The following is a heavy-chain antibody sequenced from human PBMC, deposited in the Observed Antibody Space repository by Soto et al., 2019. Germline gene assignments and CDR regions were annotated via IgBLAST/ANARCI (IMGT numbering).Heavy chain of an antibody. CDR3: AYLPCSGGSCYWFSFSGMDV. D-gene: IGHD2-15*01. Sequence: KESGPTLVTPTQTLTLTCTFSGFSLSTIGVGVAWIRQPPGKALEWLALIYWDDDKRYRPSLESRLTITKDTSKNQVVLTMTNMDSVDTATYYCAYLPCSGGSCYWFSFSGMDVWGQGTTVTVSS. V-gene: IGHV2-5*02. CDR1: GFSLSTIGVG. CDR2: IYWDDDK. J-gene: IGHJ6*02.